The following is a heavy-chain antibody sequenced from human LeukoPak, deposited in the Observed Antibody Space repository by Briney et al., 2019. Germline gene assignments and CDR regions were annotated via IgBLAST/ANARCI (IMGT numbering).Heavy chain of an antibody. D-gene: IGHD6-19*01. V-gene: IGHV3-23*01. CDR1: GFTFSSYA. CDR2: ISGSGGST. CDR3: AKVVAGGWYYFDY. J-gene: IGHJ4*02. Sequence: GGSLRLSCAASGFTFSSYAMSWVRQAPGKGLEWVSAISGSGGSTCYADSVKGRFTISRDNSKNTLYLQMNSLRAEDTAVYYCAKVVAGGWYYFDYWGQGTLVTVSS.